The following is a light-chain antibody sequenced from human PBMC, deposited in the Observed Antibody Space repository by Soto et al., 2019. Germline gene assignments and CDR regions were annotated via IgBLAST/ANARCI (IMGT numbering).Light chain of an antibody. Sequence: DIQLTQSPSFLSASVGDRVTITCRASQGLSSDLAWYQQKPGKAPKLLIYAASTLQSGVPSRFSGSGSGTEFTLTISSLQPEDFATYYCQQLNSYTITFGQGKRLGIK. J-gene: IGKJ5*01. CDR3: QQLNSYTIT. V-gene: IGKV1-9*01. CDR2: AAS. CDR1: QGLSSD.